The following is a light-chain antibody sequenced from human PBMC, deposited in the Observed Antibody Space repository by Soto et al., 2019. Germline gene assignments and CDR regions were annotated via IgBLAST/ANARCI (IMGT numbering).Light chain of an antibody. CDR3: QQSYSTLLLT. CDR2: AAS. Sequence: DIQMTQSPSTLSVSVVDIVTITCLASQTISSWLAWYQQKPGKAPKLLIYAASSLQSGVPSRFSGSGSGTDFTLTISSLQPEDFATYYCQQSYSTLLLTFGGGTKVDI. CDR1: QTISSW. J-gene: IGKJ4*01. V-gene: IGKV1-39*01.